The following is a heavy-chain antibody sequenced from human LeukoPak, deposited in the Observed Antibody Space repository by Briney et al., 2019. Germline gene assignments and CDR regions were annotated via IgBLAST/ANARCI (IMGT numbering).Heavy chain of an antibody. D-gene: IGHD2-8*01. CDR1: GFTFSSYW. CDR2: INSDGSST. CDR3: ARGESGGYCANGVCYTAWRFDP. V-gene: IGHV3-74*01. J-gene: IGHJ5*02. Sequence: GGSLRLSCAASGFTFSSYWMHWVRRAPGKGLVWVSRINSDGSSTSYADSVKGRFTISRDNAKNTLYLQMNSLRAEDTAVYYCARGESGGYCANGVCYTAWRFDPWGQGTLVTVSS.